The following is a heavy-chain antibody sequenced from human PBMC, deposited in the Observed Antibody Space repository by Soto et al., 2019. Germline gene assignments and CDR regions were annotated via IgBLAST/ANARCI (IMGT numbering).Heavy chain of an antibody. CDR3: ARGGEYCRGGSCYDAFDI. CDR1: GGTFSSYA. Sequence: QVQLVQSGAEVKKPGSSVKVSCKASGGTFSSYAISWVRQAPGQGLEWMGGIIPIFGTANYAQKFQGRVTITADESTSTAYMELSSLRSEDTAVYYCARGGEYCRGGSCYDAFDIWGQGTMVTVSS. V-gene: IGHV1-69*01. D-gene: IGHD2-15*01. CDR2: IIPIFGTA. J-gene: IGHJ3*02.